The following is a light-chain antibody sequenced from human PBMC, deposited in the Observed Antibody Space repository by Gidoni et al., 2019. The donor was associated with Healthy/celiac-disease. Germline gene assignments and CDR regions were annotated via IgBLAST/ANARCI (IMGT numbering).Light chain of an antibody. V-gene: IGKV1-5*01. CDR2: DAS. CDR1: QSISSW. CDR3: QQYNSYSMWT. J-gene: IGKJ1*01. Sequence: DIQMTQSPSTLSASVGDRVTITCRASQSISSWLAWYQQKPGKAPKLLIYDASSLESGVPSSFSGSGSGTEFTLTISSLQPDDFATYYCQQYNSYSMWTFGQXTKVEIK.